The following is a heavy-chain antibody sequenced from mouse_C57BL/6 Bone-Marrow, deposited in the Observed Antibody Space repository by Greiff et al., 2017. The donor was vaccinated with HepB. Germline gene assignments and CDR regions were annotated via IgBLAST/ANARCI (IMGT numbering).Heavy chain of an antibody. V-gene: IGHV1-61*01. CDR2: IYPSDSET. Sequence: QVQLKQPGAELVRPGSSVKLSCKASGYTFTSYWMDWVKQRPGQGLEWIGNIYPSDSETHYNQKFKDKATLTVDKSSSTAYMQLSSLTSEDSAVYYCAISHYYGRGTYAMDYWGQGTSVTVSS. J-gene: IGHJ4*01. D-gene: IGHD1-1*01. CDR3: AISHYYGRGTYAMDY. CDR1: GYTFTSYW.